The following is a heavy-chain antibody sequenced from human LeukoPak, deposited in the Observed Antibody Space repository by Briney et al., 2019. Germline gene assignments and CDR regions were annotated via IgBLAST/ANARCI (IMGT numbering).Heavy chain of an antibody. CDR1: GFAVSSNY. J-gene: IGHJ3*02. CDR2: IYSGVNT. V-gene: IGHV3-53*01. D-gene: IGHD6-13*01. Sequence: GGFLRLSCAVSGFAVSSNYMTWVRQAPGKGLEWVSVIYSGVNTYYADSVKGRFTISRDNSKNALHLQMNSLRAEDTAVYYCVAYSSRDADAFDIWGQGTIVTLSS. CDR3: VAYSSRDADAFDI.